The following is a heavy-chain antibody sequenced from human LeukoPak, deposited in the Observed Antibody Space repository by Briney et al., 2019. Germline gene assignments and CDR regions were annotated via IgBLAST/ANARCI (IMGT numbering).Heavy chain of an antibody. CDR1: GFTFSSDW. J-gene: IGHJ5*02. CDR3: ARPLGLGWFDP. CDR2: INPDGSST. V-gene: IGHV3-74*01. Sequence: GGSLRLSCAASGFTFSSDWMDWVRQAPGKGLVWVSRINPDGSSTNYADSVKGRFTISRDNAKNTLYLQMNSLRAEDTAVYYCARPLGLGWFDPWGQGAPVTVSS.